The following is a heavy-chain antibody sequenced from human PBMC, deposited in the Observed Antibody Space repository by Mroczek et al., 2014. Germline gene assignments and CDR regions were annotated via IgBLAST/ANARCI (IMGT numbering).Heavy chain of an antibody. CDR1: GFTFGDYA. CDR3: TEGPFDWSISDYYGMDV. CDR2: IRSKAYGGTT. D-gene: IGHD3-9*01. Sequence: VQLVESGGGLVQPGRSLRLSCTASGFTFGDYAMSWFRQAPGKGLEWVGFIRSKAYGGTTEYAASVKGRFTISRDDSKSIAYLQMNSLKTEDTAVYYCTEGPFDWSISDYYGMDVWGQGTTVTVSS. J-gene: IGHJ6*02. V-gene: IGHV3-49*03.